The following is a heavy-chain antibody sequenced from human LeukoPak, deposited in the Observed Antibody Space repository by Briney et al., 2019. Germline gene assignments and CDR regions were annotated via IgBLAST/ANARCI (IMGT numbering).Heavy chain of an antibody. J-gene: IGHJ4*02. V-gene: IGHV3-30*18. Sequence: PGRSLRLSCAASGFTFSSYGMHWARQAPGKGLEWVAVISYDGSNKYYADSVKGRFTISRDNSKNTLYLQMNSLRAEDAAVYYCAKLGGGGMTTVTPSDYWGQGTLVTVSS. D-gene: IGHD4-17*01. CDR2: ISYDGSNK. CDR1: GFTFSSYG. CDR3: AKLGGGGMTTVTPSDY.